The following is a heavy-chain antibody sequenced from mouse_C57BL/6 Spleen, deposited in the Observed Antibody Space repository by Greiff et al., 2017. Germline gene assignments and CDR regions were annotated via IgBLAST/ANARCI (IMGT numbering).Heavy chain of an antibody. V-gene: IGHV1-5*01. J-gene: IGHJ4*01. D-gene: IGHD2-3*01. CDR3: TRSGDGPYYAMDY. CDR2: IYPGNSDT. CDR1: GYTFTSYW. Sequence: EVQRVESGTVLARPGASVKMSCKTSGYTFTSYWMHWVKQRPGQGLEWIGAIYPGNSDTSYNQKFKGKAKLTAVTSASTAYMELSSLTNEDSAVYYCTRSGDGPYYAMDYWGQGTSVTVSS.